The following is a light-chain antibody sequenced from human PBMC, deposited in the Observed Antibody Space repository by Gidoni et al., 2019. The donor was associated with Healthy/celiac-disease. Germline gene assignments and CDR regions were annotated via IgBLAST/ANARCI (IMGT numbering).Light chain of an antibody. V-gene: IGLV3-25*03. J-gene: IGLJ3*02. CDR2: KDS. CDR3: QSADSSVTYEV. Sequence: SYELTQPPSVSGSPGQTARITCSGDALPKQYAYWYQQKPGQAPVLVIYKDSERPSGIPERFSGSSSGTTVTFTISGVQAEDEADYYCQSADSSVTYEVFGGGTKLTVL. CDR1: ALPKQY.